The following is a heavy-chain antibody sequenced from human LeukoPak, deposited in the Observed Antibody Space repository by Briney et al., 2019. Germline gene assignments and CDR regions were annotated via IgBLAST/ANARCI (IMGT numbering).Heavy chain of an antibody. D-gene: IGHD6-13*01. V-gene: IGHV3-23*01. Sequence: GGSLRLSCAASGFTFSSYAMSWVRQAPGKGLEWVSAISGSGGSTYYADSVKGRFTISRDNSKNTLYLQTNSLRAEDTTVYYCANAAAGTSGGYWGQGTLVTVSS. J-gene: IGHJ4*02. CDR1: GFTFSSYA. CDR2: ISGSGGST. CDR3: ANAAAGTSGGY.